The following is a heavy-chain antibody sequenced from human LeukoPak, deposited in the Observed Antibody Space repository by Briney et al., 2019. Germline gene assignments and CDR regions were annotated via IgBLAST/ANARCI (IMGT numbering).Heavy chain of an antibody. CDR2: INNDGDST. V-gene: IGHV3-23*01. J-gene: IGHJ1*01. CDR1: GFSFNSYA. CDR3: AQQVGYCSSGNCYFTY. D-gene: IGHD2-15*01. Sequence: GGSLRLSCAASGFSFNSYAMSWVSQAPGKGLEWVSAINNDGDSTYSADSVKGRFTVSRDNSKNTLYLQMNSLRAEDAAVYYCAQQVGYCSSGNCYFTYWGQGTLVTVSS.